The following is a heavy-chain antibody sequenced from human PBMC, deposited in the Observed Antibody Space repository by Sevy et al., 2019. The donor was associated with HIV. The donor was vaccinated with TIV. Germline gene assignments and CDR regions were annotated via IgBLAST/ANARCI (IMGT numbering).Heavy chain of an antibody. CDR1: GFSFQYS. Sequence: GGSLRLSCRVSGFSFQYSMNWVRQAPGSGLEWVSSIRSSSNYIYNADSLKGRFTVSRDNAKNSVYLQMNSLRAEDTAVYYCARDRRELSYDSSGYSDAFDIWGQGTLVTVSS. CDR3: ARDRRELSYDSSGYSDAFDI. CDR2: IRSSSNYI. J-gene: IGHJ3*02. D-gene: IGHD3-22*01. V-gene: IGHV3-21*01.